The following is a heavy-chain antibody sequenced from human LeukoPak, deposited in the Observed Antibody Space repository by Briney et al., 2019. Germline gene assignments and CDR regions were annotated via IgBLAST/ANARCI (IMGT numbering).Heavy chain of an antibody. Sequence: GESLKISCKGSGYSFSSYWIGWVRQMPGKGLEWMGIIYPGHSDTKYSPSFQGQVTMSADRSINTAYLQWSSLKASDTAIYYCARRSTGPNFDYWGQGTLVTVSS. CDR1: GYSFSSYW. V-gene: IGHV5-51*01. D-gene: IGHD5/OR15-5a*01. CDR2: IYPGHSDT. J-gene: IGHJ4*02. CDR3: ARRSTGPNFDY.